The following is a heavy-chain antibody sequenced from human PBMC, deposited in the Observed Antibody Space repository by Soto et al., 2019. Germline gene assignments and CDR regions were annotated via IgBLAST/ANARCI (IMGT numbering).Heavy chain of an antibody. D-gene: IGHD3-22*01. V-gene: IGHV4-31*03. Sequence: SETLSLTCTVAGGSIVGGGYYWSWIRQHPGKGLEWIGYIYYSGSTYYNPSLKSRVTISVDTSKNQFSLKLSSVTAADTAVYYCASLSDYYDSSGYYAFHYWGQGTLVTVSS. J-gene: IGHJ4*02. CDR1: GGSIVGGGYY. CDR2: IYYSGST. CDR3: ASLSDYYDSSGYYAFHY.